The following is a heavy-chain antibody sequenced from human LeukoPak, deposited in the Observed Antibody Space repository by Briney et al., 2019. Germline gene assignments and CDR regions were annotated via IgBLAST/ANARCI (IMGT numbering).Heavy chain of an antibody. Sequence: PGRSLRLSCAASGFTFSSYGMHWVRQAPGKGLEWVAVISYDGSNKYYADSVKGRFTISRDNSKNTLYLQMNSLRAEDTAVYYCAKDLSAAAAGSNADYWGQGTLVTVSS. V-gene: IGHV3-30*18. J-gene: IGHJ4*02. CDR1: GFTFSSYG. D-gene: IGHD6-13*01. CDR2: ISYDGSNK. CDR3: AKDLSAAAAGSNADY.